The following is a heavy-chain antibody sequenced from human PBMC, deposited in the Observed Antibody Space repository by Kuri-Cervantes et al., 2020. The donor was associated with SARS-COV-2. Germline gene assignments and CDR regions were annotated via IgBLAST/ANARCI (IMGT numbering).Heavy chain of an antibody. CDR1: GGTISSYY. V-gene: IGHV4-59*12. D-gene: IGHD4-17*01. J-gene: IGHJ5*02. Sequence: SETLSLTCTVSGGTISSYYWSWIRQPPGKGLEWIGCIHYSGSPNYNPSLKSRVTISLDTSKNQFSLKLSSVTAADTAVYYCARRVPDDYGDYRFDPWGQGTLVTVSS. CDR2: IHYSGSP. CDR3: ARRVPDDYGDYRFDP.